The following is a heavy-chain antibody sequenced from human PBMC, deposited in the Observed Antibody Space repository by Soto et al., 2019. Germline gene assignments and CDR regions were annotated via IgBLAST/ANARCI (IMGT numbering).Heavy chain of an antibody. CDR3: ARDGDFVVDY. CDR1: GFTFSSYV. Sequence: EVQLVESGGGLVQPGGSLRLSCAASGFTFSSYVMQWVRQAPGKGLVWVSRIDNGGSSTSYADSVKGRFTISRDNAKNTVYLGMNSLRAEDTTVYYCARDGDFVVDYWGQGTLVTVSS. V-gene: IGHV3-74*01. J-gene: IGHJ4*02. D-gene: IGHD4-17*01. CDR2: IDNGGSST.